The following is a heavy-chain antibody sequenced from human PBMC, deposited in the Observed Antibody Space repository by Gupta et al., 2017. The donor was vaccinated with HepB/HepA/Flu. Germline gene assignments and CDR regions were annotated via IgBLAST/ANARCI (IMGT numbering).Heavy chain of an antibody. D-gene: IGHD2-2*02. J-gene: IGHJ3*02. V-gene: IGHV4-4*07. CDR1: GGSISSYY. CDR2: IYTSGST. CDR3: ARELGYCSSTSCYIIHAFDI. Sequence: QVQLQESGPRLVKPSENLSLTCTVSGGSISSYYLSRIRPPAGQGLEWIGRIYTSGSTNYNPSLKSRVTMSVDTSKNQFSLKLSSVTAADTAVYYCARELGYCSSTSCYIIHAFDIWGQGTMVTVSS.